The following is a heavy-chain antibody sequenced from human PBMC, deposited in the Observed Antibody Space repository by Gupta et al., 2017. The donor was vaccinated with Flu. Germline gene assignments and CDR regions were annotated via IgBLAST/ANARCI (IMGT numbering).Heavy chain of an antibody. CDR3: ARDWGYYYDRSGYSYDAIDI. V-gene: IGHV3-48*02. J-gene: IGHJ3*02. D-gene: IGHD3-22*01. Sequence: EVQLVESGGGLVQPGGSLRLSCAASGFTFNRYSMHWVRQAPGKGLEWLSYISSDSGTIYYADSVKGRFTISRDNAKNSLYLQMNSLGDEDTAVYYCARDWGYYYDRSGYSYDAIDIWGQGTMVTVSS. CDR2: ISSDSGTI. CDR1: GFTFNRYS.